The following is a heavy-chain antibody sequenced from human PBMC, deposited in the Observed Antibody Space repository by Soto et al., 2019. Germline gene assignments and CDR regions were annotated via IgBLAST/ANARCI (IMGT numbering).Heavy chain of an antibody. J-gene: IGHJ2*01. D-gene: IGHD1-26*01. CDR1: GFTFSSYS. CDR3: ARDTTTGSYYNCYFDL. Sequence: EVQLVESGGGLVQPGGSLRLSCAASGFTFSSYSMNWVRQAPGKGLEWVSYISSSSSTIYYADSVKGRFTISRDNAKNSLYLQMNSLRDEDTAVYYCARDTTTGSYYNCYFDLWGRGTLVTVSS. CDR2: ISSSSSTI. V-gene: IGHV3-48*02.